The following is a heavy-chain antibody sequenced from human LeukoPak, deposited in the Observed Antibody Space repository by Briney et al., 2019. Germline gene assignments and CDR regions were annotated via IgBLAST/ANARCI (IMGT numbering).Heavy chain of an antibody. D-gene: IGHD3-3*01. CDR2: MNPNSGNT. Sequence: ASVKVSCKASGGTFSSYTISWVRQATGQGLEWMGWMNPNSGNTGYAQKFQGRVTMTRNTSVSTAYMELSSLRSEDTAVYYCARGRGRFLEWLTARDYYYYGMDVWGQGTTVTVSS. CDR1: GGTFSSYT. CDR3: ARGRGRFLEWLTARDYYYYGMDV. V-gene: IGHV1-8*02. J-gene: IGHJ6*02.